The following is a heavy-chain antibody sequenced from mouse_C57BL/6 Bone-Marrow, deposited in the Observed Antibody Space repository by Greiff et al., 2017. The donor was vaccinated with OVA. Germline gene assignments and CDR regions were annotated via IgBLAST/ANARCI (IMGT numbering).Heavy chain of an antibody. CDR3: ARRRAWFAY. Sequence: QVQLKQSGAELARPGASVKLSSKASGYTFTSYGISWVKQRTGQGLEWIGEIYPRSGNTYYNEKFKGKATLTADKSSSTAYMELRSLTSEDSAVYFCARRRAWFAYWGQGTLVTVSA. CDR2: IYPRSGNT. J-gene: IGHJ3*01. V-gene: IGHV1-81*01. CDR1: GYTFTSYG.